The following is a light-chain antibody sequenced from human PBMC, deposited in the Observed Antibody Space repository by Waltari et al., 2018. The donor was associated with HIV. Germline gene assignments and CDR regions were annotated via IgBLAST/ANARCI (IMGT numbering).Light chain of an antibody. CDR3: SSYTSSSTLVV. V-gene: IGLV2-14*01. CDR1: SSDVGGYNY. J-gene: IGLJ2*01. CDR2: EVS. Sequence: QSALTQPASVSGSPGQSITISCTGTSSDVGGYNYVSWYQQHPGKNPKRMMYEVSNRPSGVSNRFSGSKSGNTASLTISGLQAEDEADYYCSSYTSSSTLVVFGGGTKLTVL.